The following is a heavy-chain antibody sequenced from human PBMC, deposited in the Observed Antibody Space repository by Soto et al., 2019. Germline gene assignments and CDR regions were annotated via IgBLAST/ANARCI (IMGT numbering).Heavy chain of an antibody. CDR3: ARDRLIIFGVVPYYYRMDV. CDR1: GGTFTTHC. V-gene: IGHV1-46*01. Sequence: ASVNVGCKAPGGTFTTHCRDRVRQGAGHGLEWMGLINPNGGSTRFAQKLQGRVTMTTDTSTSTAYMELRSLRSDDTAVYYCARDRLIIFGVVPYYYRMDVWRQGTTVTVSS. J-gene: IGHJ6*02. CDR2: INPNGGST. D-gene: IGHD3-3*02.